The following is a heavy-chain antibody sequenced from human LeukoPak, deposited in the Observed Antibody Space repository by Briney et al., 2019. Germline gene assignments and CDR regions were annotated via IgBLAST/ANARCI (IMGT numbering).Heavy chain of an antibody. Sequence: GGSLRLSCAASGFTVSSNYMSWVRQAPGKGLEWVSAIYSGGSTYYADSVKGRFTISRDNSKNTLYLQMNSLRAEDTAVYYCARVRHGPGSDAFDIWGQGTMVTVSS. J-gene: IGHJ3*02. V-gene: IGHV3-66*02. CDR2: IYSGGST. CDR3: ARVRHGPGSDAFDI. CDR1: GFTVSSNY. D-gene: IGHD2-15*01.